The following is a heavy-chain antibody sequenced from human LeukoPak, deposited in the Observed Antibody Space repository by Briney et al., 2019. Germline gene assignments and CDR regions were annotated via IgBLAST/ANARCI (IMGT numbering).Heavy chain of an antibody. D-gene: IGHD3-10*01. Sequence: GGSLRLSCAASGFTFSSYGMHWVRQAPGKGLEWVAFIRYDGSNKYYADSVKGRFTISRDNSKNTLYLQMNSLRAEDTAVYYCARDRGYYYYYMDVWGKGTTVTVSS. V-gene: IGHV3-30*02. J-gene: IGHJ6*03. CDR2: IRYDGSNK. CDR1: GFTFSSYG. CDR3: ARDRGYYYYYMDV.